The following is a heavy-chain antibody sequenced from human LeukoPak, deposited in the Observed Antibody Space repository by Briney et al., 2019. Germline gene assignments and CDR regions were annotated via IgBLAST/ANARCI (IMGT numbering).Heavy chain of an antibody. CDR1: GVTFSSSG. Sequence: ASVKVSCKASGVTFSSSGITWARQAPGQGLEWMGRIIPVLEEAQYAQNFQGKATITADKSTSTAYMELHSLTSEDTAVYYCARDQLELGTHWFDPWGQGTLVTVSS. D-gene: IGHD1-1*01. J-gene: IGHJ5*02. CDR3: ARDQLELGTHWFDP. V-gene: IGHV1-69*04. CDR2: IIPVLEEA.